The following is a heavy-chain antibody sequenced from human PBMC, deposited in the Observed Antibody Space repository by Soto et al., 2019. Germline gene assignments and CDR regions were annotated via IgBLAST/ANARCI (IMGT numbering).Heavy chain of an antibody. CDR3: ASGPNYDFWSGYFRV. CDR1: GGSISIYY. Sequence: SETLSLTCSVSGGSISIYYWSWIRQSPGMGLEWIGYIYYTGTTNYNPTLKSRVTISVDTSKNQFSLKLSAVTAADTAVYYCASGPNYDFWSGYFRVWGQGTLVTVSS. J-gene: IGHJ4*02. V-gene: IGHV4-59*01. D-gene: IGHD3-3*01. CDR2: IYYTGTT.